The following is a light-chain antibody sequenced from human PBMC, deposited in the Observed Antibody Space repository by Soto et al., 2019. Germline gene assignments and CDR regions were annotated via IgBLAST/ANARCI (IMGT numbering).Light chain of an antibody. Sequence: DIQMTQSPSTLSASVGDRVTITCRASANIGEWLSWYQQKPGRAPNLLIYEASYLQSGVPSRFTGGGSGTEFTLTITSLQPEDSAIYYCQQYYSYPQTFGPGTKVDIK. CDR1: ANIGEW. CDR2: EAS. J-gene: IGKJ3*01. V-gene: IGKV1-5*01. CDR3: QQYYSYPQT.